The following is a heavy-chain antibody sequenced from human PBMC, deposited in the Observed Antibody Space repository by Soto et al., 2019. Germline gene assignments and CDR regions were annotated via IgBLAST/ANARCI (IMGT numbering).Heavy chain of an antibody. V-gene: IGHV4-34*01. Sequence: QVQLQQWGAGLLKPSETLSLTCGVYGGSFSDYNWSWLRKPPGKGLEWIGEISHSGSTNYNPSLKSRITISVDTSKNPFSLKLSSVTAADTAVYYCAIRYSSSSKYFHHWGQGTLVTVSS. CDR2: ISHSGST. CDR1: GGSFSDYN. D-gene: IGHD6-13*01. CDR3: AIRYSSSSKYFHH. J-gene: IGHJ1*01.